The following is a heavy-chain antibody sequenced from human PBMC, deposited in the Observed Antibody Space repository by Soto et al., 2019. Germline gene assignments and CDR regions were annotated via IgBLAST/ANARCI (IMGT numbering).Heavy chain of an antibody. Sequence: GASVKVSCKASGGTFSSYAISWVRQAPGQGLEWMGGIIPIFGTANYAQKFQGRVTITADESTSTAYMELSSLRSEDTAVYYCARVPTTVGNWFDPWSQGTLVTVSS. CDR3: ARVPTTVGNWFDP. CDR1: GGTFSSYA. D-gene: IGHD4-17*01. J-gene: IGHJ5*02. CDR2: IIPIFGTA. V-gene: IGHV1-69*13.